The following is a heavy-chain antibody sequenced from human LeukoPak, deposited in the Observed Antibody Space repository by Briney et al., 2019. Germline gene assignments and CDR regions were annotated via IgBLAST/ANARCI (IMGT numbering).Heavy chain of an antibody. D-gene: IGHD1-26*01. CDR2: IIPIFGTA. J-gene: IGHJ3*02. Sequence: SVKVSCKASGGTFSSYAISWVRQAPGQGLEWMGGIIPIFGTANYAQKFQGRVTITADESTSTAYMELGSLRSEDTAVYYCARAPYIVGATRSAFDIWGQGTMVTVSS. V-gene: IGHV1-69*13. CDR3: ARAPYIVGATRSAFDI. CDR1: GGTFSSYA.